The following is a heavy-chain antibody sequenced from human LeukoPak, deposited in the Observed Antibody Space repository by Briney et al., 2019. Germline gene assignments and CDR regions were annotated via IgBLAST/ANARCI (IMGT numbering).Heavy chain of an antibody. CDR3: ARGSGNYDFWRGRDYYYYMDV. Sequence: GASVKVSCKASGYTFTGYYMHWVRQAPGQGLEWMGWINPNSGGTNYAQKFQGRVTMTRDTSISTAYMELSRLRSDDTAVYYCARGSGNYDFWRGRDYYYYMDVWGKGTTVTVSS. CDR2: INPNSGGT. CDR1: GYTFTGYY. J-gene: IGHJ6*03. D-gene: IGHD3-3*01. V-gene: IGHV1-2*02.